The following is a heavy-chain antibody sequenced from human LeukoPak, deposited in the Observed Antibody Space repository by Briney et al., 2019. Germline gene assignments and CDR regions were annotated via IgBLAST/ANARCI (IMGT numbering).Heavy chain of an antibody. V-gene: IGHV3-74*01. J-gene: IGHJ4*02. CDR3: ARGMGYSYATPLGY. Sequence: GGSLRLSCAASGFTFSSYWMHWVRQAPGKGLVWVSRINSDGSSTSYADSVKGRFTISRDNAKNTLYLQMNSLRAEDTAVYYCARGMGYSYATPLGYWGQGTLVTVSS. D-gene: IGHD5-18*01. CDR2: INSDGSST. CDR1: GFTFSSYW.